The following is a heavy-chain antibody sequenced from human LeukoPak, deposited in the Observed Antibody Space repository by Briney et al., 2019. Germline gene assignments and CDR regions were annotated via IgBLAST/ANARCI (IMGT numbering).Heavy chain of an antibody. D-gene: IGHD2-8*01. CDR1: GFTFNDYG. CDR2: ISYDGSNK. Sequence: GGSLRLSCAASGFTFNDYGMHWVRQAPGKGLEWVAVISYDGSNKYYADSVKGRFTFSRDNSKNTLYLQMNSLRAEDTAVYYCAKEYCSNSVCHSLDYWGQGTLVTVSS. V-gene: IGHV3-30*18. J-gene: IGHJ4*02. CDR3: AKEYCSNSVCHSLDY.